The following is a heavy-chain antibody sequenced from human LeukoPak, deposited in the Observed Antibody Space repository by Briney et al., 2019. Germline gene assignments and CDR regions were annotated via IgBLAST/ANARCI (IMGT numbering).Heavy chain of an antibody. CDR2: IVAGSGNT. CDR3: ARAKDCSGGSCYSYYYSSMDV. D-gene: IGHD2-15*01. Sequence: SVKVSCKASGFTFSRSAVQWVRQARGQRLEWIGWIVAGSGNTHYAQKFQERVTITRDTSITTAYMELSRLRSDDTAVYYCARAKDCSGGSCYSYYYSSMDVWGQGTTVTVS. V-gene: IGHV1-58*01. CDR1: GFTFSRSA. J-gene: IGHJ6*02.